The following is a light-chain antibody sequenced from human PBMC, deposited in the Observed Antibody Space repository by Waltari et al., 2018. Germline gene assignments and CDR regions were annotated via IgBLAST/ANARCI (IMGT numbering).Light chain of an antibody. CDR3: QQYNSPWT. CDR2: KAS. V-gene: IGKV1-5*03. J-gene: IGKJ1*01. CDR1: QSISSW. Sequence: LSASVGDRVTITCRASQSISSWLAWYQQKPGKAPKLLIYKASSLESGVPSRFSGSGSGTEFTLTISSLQPDDFATYYCQQYNSPWTFGQGTKVEIK.